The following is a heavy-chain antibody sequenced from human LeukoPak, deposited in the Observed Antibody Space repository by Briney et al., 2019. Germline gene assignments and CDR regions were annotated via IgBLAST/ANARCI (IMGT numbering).Heavy chain of an antibody. CDR2: ISYDDTNK. CDR1: GFTFSNYA. D-gene: IGHD5/OR15-5a*01. J-gene: IGHJ6*03. V-gene: IGHV3-30*04. CDR3: ARDPPLVSGPVYYYYYMDV. Sequence: GGSLRLSCAASGFTFSNYALHWVRQAPGKGLEWVAVISYDDTNKYYVDSVKGRFTISRDNSKNTLYLQMNSLRAEDTAVYYCARDPPLVSGPVYYYYYMDVWGKGATVTVSS.